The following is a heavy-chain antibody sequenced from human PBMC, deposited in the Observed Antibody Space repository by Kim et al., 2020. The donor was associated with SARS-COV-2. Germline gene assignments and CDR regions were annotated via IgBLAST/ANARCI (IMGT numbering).Heavy chain of an antibody. J-gene: IGHJ2*01. CDR3: ARYRNSGYDSGWYFDL. CDR2: ISSSGSTI. D-gene: IGHD5-12*01. V-gene: IGHV3-11*01. Sequence: GGSLRLSCVASGFTFSDYYMSWIRQAPGKGLEWVSYISSSGSTIYYADSVKGRFTISRDNAKNSLYLQMNSLRAEDTAVYYCARYRNSGYDSGWYFDLWGRGTLVTVSS. CDR1: GFTFSDYY.